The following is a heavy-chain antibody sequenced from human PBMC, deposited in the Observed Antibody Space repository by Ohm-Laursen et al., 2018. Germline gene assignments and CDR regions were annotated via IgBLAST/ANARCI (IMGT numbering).Heavy chain of an antibody. CDR3: AHSLQWLVLNYFDY. CDR1: GFSLSTSGVG. J-gene: IGHJ4*02. D-gene: IGHD6-19*01. V-gene: IGHV2-5*01. CDR2: IYWNDDK. Sequence: TQTLTLTCTFSGFSLSTSGVGVGWIRQPPGKALEWLALIYWNDDKRYSPSLKSRLTITKDTSKNQVVLTMTNMDPVDTATYYCAHSLQWLVLNYFDYWGQGTLVTVSS.